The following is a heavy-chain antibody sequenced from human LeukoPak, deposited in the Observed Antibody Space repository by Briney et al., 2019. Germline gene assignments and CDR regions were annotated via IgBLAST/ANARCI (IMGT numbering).Heavy chain of an antibody. CDR3: ARVSYGDYLDY. CDR1: GFTVSSNY. V-gene: IGHV3-53*01. D-gene: IGHD4-17*01. CDR2: LYSGGST. Sequence: GGSLRLSCAASGFTVSSNYMSWVRQAPGKGLEWVSVLYSGGSTYYADSVKGRFTISRDNSKNTLYLQMNTLRAEDTAVYYCARVSYGDYLDYWGQGTLVTVSS. J-gene: IGHJ4*02.